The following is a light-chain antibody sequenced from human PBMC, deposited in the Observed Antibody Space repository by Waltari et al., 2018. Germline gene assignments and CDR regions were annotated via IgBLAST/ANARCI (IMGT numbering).Light chain of an antibody. Sequence: QSVLTQPPSASGTPGQRVTIPCSGSRSNIGSNYVHWYQQPPGTAPKLLTYRNNQRPSGVPDRFSGSKSGTSASLAISGLRSEDEADYYCAAWDDSLSGPVFGGGTKLTVL. V-gene: IGLV1-47*01. J-gene: IGLJ3*02. CDR3: AAWDDSLSGPV. CDR2: RNN. CDR1: RSNIGSNY.